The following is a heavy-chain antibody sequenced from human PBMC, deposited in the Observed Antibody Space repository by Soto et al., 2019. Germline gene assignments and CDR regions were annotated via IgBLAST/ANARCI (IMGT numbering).Heavy chain of an antibody. V-gene: IGHV4-59*08. Sequence: QVQLQESGPGLVKPSETLSLTCTVSGGSISSYYWSWIRQAPGKGLEWIGYIHFSGSTKYNPTLHSRVTTSIDTSNNQFSLKVTSVTASDTAVYYCARQYSNAFDYWGQGTLVTVSS. CDR1: GGSISSYY. D-gene: IGHD1-26*01. J-gene: IGHJ4*02. CDR2: IHFSGST. CDR3: ARQYSNAFDY.